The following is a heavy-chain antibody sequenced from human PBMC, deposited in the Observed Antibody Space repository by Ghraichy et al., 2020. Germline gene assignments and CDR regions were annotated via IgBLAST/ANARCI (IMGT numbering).Heavy chain of an antibody. V-gene: IGHV4-59*01. D-gene: IGHD6-19*01. CDR1: GGSISSYY. J-gene: IGHJ5*02. Sequence: SETLSLTCTVSGGSISSYYWSWIRQPPGKGLEWIGYIYYSGSTNYNPSLKSRVTISVDTSKNQFSRKLSSVTAADTAVYYCARGRSHTVAGSWGWFDPWGQGTLVTVSS. CDR2: IYYSGST. CDR3: ARGRSHTVAGSWGWFDP.